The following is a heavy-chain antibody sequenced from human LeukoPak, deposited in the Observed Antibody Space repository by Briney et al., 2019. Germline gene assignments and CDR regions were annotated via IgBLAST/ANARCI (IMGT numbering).Heavy chain of an antibody. Sequence: PGGSLRLSCAASGFTFSNAWMSWVRQAPGKGLEWVGRIKSKTDGGTTDYAAPVKGRFTISRDDSKNTLYLQMNSLKTEDTAVYYCTTEDVLLWLGELGFDYWGQGTLVTVSS. J-gene: IGHJ4*02. CDR1: GFTFSNAW. V-gene: IGHV3-15*01. D-gene: IGHD3-10*01. CDR2: IKSKTDGGTT. CDR3: TTEDVLLWLGELGFDY.